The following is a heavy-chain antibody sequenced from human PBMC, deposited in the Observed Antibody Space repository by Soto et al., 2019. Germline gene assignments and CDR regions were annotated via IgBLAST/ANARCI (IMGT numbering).Heavy chain of an antibody. D-gene: IGHD5-18*01. CDR1: GDSISTSYYY. CDR3: ARLGTGIVDTAMVFDY. J-gene: IGHJ4*02. CDR2: IYYTGST. Sequence: PSETLSLTCSVSGDSISTSYYYWGWVRQSPGKGLEWIGSIYYTGSTSYNPSLESRVSISVDTSKNQFSLRLSSVTAADTAVYYCARLGTGIVDTAMVFDYWGRGTLVTVSS. V-gene: IGHV4-39*01.